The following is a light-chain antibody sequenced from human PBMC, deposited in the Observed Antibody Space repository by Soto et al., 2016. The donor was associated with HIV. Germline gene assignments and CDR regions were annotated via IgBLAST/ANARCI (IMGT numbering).Light chain of an antibody. CDR2: LAS. V-gene: IGKV1-NL1*01. J-gene: IGKJ4*01. CDR3: QQYYSTLALT. CDR1: QAIYNS. Sequence: DIQMTQSPSSLSASVGDRVTITCRASQAIYNSLAWYQQRPGKAPKLLVYLASRLQSGVPSRFSGSGAGTDYTLTINSLQPEDFATCYCQQYYSTLALTFGGGTTVEMK.